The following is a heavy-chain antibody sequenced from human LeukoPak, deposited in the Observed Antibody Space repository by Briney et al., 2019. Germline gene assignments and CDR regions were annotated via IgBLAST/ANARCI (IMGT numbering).Heavy chain of an antibody. D-gene: IGHD4-11*01. CDR2: IWYDGSNK. CDR3: AKALVRGFSYSNFDY. Sequence: GGSLRLSCAASGFTFSSYGMHWARQAPGKGLEWVAVIWYDGSNKYYADSVKGRFTISRDNSKNTLYLQMNSLRAEDTAVYYCAKALVRGFSYSNFDYWGQGTLVTVSS. J-gene: IGHJ4*02. V-gene: IGHV3-33*06. CDR1: GFTFSSYG.